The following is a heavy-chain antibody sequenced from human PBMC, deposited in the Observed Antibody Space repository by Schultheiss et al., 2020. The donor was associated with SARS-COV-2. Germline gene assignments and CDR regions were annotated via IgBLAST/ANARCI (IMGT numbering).Heavy chain of an antibody. CDR2: IRSRAHSYAT. V-gene: IGHV3-73*01. D-gene: IGHD6-19*01. Sequence: GGSLRLSCAASGFPFSGSAMHWVRQAPGKGLEWVGLIRSRAHSYATVYAESMEGRFTISRDDSKNTLYLQMNSLKTEDTAVYYCTTDQGWHPDYWGQGTLVTVSS. CDR3: TTDQGWHPDY. J-gene: IGHJ4*02. CDR1: GFPFSGSA.